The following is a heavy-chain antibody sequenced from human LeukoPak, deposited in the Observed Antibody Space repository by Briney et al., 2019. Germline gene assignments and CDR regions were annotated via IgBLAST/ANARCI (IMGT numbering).Heavy chain of an antibody. J-gene: IGHJ4*02. Sequence: ASVKVSCKASGGTFSSYAISWVRQAPGQGLEWMGRIIPILGIANYAQKFQGRVTITADKSTSTACMELSSLRSEDTAVYYCARDLAHYDILTGSGEDFDYWGQGTLVTVSS. D-gene: IGHD3-9*01. CDR2: IIPILGIA. CDR3: ARDLAHYDILTGSGEDFDY. CDR1: GGTFSSYA. V-gene: IGHV1-69*04.